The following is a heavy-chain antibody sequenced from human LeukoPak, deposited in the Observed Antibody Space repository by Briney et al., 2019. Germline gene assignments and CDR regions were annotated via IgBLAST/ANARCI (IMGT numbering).Heavy chain of an antibody. J-gene: IGHJ4*02. V-gene: IGHV1-18*01. CDR2: ISAYNGNT. Sequence: ASVKVSCKASGYTFTSYGISWVRQAPGQGLEWMGWISAYNGNTNYAQKLQGRVTMTTDTSTSTAYMELRSLRSDDTAVYYCASSRHSGYDFPLDYWGQGTLVTVSS. CDR1: GYTFTSYG. CDR3: ASSRHSGYDFPLDY. D-gene: IGHD5-12*01.